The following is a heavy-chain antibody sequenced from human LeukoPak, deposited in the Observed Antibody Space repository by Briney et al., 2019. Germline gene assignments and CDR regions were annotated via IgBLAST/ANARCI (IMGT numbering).Heavy chain of an antibody. CDR3: AKDFVGRLDY. CDR1: GFTFSSYG. V-gene: IGHV3-33*06. J-gene: IGHJ4*02. CDR2: IWYDGSNK. Sequence: GGSLRLSCAASGFTFSSYGMHWVRQAPGKGLEWVAVIWYDGSNKYYADSVKGRFTISKDNSKNTLYLQMNSLRAEDTAVYYCAKDFVGRLDYWGQGTLVTVSS. D-gene: IGHD1-26*01.